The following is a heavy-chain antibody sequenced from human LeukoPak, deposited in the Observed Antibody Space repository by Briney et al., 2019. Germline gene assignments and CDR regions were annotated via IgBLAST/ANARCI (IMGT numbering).Heavy chain of an antibody. V-gene: IGHV3-30*04. CDR1: GFTFSSYA. CDR2: ISYDGSNK. J-gene: IGHJ6*03. CDR3: ARGGGYCTNGVCPRFYYMDV. D-gene: IGHD2-8*01. Sequence: GGSLRLSCAASGFTFSSYAMHWVRQAPGKGLEWVAVISYDGSNKYYADSVKGRFTISRDNSKNTLYLQMNSLRAEDTAVYYCARGGGYCTNGVCPRFYYMDVWGKGTTVTVSS.